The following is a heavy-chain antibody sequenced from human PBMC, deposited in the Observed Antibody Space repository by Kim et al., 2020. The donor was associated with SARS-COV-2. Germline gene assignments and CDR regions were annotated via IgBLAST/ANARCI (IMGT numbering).Heavy chain of an antibody. Sequence: GGSLRLSCAASGFTFSDYYMSWIRQAPGKGLEWVSYISSSGSTIYYADSVKGRFTISRDNAKNSLYLQMNSLRAEDTAVYYCAREASSSWYNYYYYGMDVWGQGTTVTVSS. D-gene: IGHD6-13*01. CDR3: AREASSSWYNYYYYGMDV. J-gene: IGHJ6*02. V-gene: IGHV3-11*01. CDR1: GFTFSDYY. CDR2: ISSSGSTI.